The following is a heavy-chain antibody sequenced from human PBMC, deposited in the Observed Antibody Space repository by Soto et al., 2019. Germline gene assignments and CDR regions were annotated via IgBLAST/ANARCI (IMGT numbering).Heavy chain of an antibody. J-gene: IGHJ3*02. CDR2: IYSGGST. CDR1: GFTVSSNY. CDR3: ARGGGYCSSTSCLDAFDI. D-gene: IGHD2-2*01. V-gene: IGHV3-53*04. Sequence: VQLVESGGGLVQPGGSLRLSCAASGFTVSSNYMSWVRQAPGKGLEWVSVIYSGGSTYYADSVKGRFTISRHNSKNTLYLQMNSLRAEDTAVYYCARGGGYCSSTSCLDAFDIWGQGTMVTVSS.